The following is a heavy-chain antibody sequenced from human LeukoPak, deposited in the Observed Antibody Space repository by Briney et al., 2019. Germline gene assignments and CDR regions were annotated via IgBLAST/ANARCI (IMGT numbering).Heavy chain of an antibody. CDR2: ISDNGGNT. CDR1: GFTFSIYG. J-gene: IGHJ6*03. Sequence: PGGSLRLSCAASGFTFSIYGMGWVRQAPGKGLEWVSSISDNGGNTYYADSVKGRFTISRDNSKNTLYLQMNSLRAEDTAVYYCARDHWVTTWNYYYYYMDVWGKGTTVTVSS. D-gene: IGHD4-17*01. V-gene: IGHV3-23*01. CDR3: ARDHWVTTWNYYYYYMDV.